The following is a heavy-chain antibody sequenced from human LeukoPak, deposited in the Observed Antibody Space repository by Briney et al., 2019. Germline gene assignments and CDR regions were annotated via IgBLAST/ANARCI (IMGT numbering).Heavy chain of an antibody. CDR3: AKDSRMVGATIPSHFDY. CDR2: ISYDGRNK. Sequence: QTGGSLRLSCAASGFIFSNFGMYWVRQAPGKGLEWVAVISYDGRNKYYAGSVKGRFTISRDNSKSTLYLQMDSLRAEDTAVYYCAKDSRMVGATIPSHFDYWGQGTLVTVSS. J-gene: IGHJ4*02. D-gene: IGHD1-26*01. V-gene: IGHV3-30*18. CDR1: GFIFSNFG.